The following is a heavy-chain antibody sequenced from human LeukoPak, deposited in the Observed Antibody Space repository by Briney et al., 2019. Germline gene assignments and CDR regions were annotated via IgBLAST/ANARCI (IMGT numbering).Heavy chain of an antibody. J-gene: IGHJ4*02. CDR2: IYSGGST. D-gene: IGHD1-26*01. Sequence: SQTLSLTCTVSGVSISSGGHYWSWIRQHPGEGLEWIGYIYSGGSTYLNPSLNSRVTISRDTSSNQFSLNLRSVTAADGAVYYCARDPGFDGTYSYFFDFWGQGALVTVSS. CDR3: ARDPGFDGTYSYFFDF. V-gene: IGHV4-31*03. CDR1: GVSISSGGHY.